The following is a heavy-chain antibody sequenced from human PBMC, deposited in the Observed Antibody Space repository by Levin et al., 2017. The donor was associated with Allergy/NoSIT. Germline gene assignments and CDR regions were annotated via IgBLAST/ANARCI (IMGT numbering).Heavy chain of an antibody. D-gene: IGHD5-12*01. CDR1: GYTFTGYY. Sequence: ASVKVSCKASGYTFTGYYMHWVRQAPGQGLEWMGWINPNSGGTNYAQKFQGRVTMTRDTSISTAYMELSRLRSDDTAVYYCARVGGVATIVEELDYWGQGTLVTVSS. V-gene: IGHV1-2*02. CDR2: INPNSGGT. CDR3: ARVGGVATIVEELDY. J-gene: IGHJ4*02.